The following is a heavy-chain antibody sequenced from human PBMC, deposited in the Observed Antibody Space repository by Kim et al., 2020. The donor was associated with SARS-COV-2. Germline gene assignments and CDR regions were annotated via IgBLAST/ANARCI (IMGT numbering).Heavy chain of an antibody. Sequence: GGSLRLSCAASGFTFSNAWMSWVRQAPGKGLEWVGRIKSKTDGGTTDYAAPVKGRFTISRDDSKNTLYLQMNSLKTEDTAVYYCTTARYFDWLLFPYYFDYWGQGTLVTVSS. CDR2: IKSKTDGGTT. V-gene: IGHV3-15*01. D-gene: IGHD3-9*01. CDR1: GFTFSNAW. J-gene: IGHJ4*02. CDR3: TTARYFDWLLFPYYFDY.